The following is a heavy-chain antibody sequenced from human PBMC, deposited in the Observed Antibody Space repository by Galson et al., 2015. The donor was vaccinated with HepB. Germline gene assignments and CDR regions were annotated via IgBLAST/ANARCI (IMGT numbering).Heavy chain of an antibody. Sequence: SLRLSCAASGFTFSSYAMSWVRQAPGKGLEWVSAISGSGGSTYYADSVKGRFTISRDNSKNTLYLQMNSLRAEDTAVYYCAKVPTYYYGSGSYKLNYFDYWGQGTLVTVSS. V-gene: IGHV3-23*01. CDR1: GFTFSSYA. J-gene: IGHJ4*02. CDR2: ISGSGGST. D-gene: IGHD3-10*01. CDR3: AKVPTYYYGSGSYKLNYFDY.